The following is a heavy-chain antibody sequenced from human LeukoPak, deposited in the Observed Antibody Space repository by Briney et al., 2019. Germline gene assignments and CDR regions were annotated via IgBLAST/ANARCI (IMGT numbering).Heavy chain of an antibody. CDR3: AKWKYSNSGIDDY. CDR2: ISGSGDNT. V-gene: IGHV3-23*01. D-gene: IGHD6-6*01. J-gene: IGHJ4*02. Sequence: GGSLRLSCAASGFTFSSYAMSRVRQVPGKGLEWVSVISGSGDNTYYADSVKGRFTISRDNSKNMLYLQMNSLRAEDTAVCYCAKWKYSNSGIDDYWGQGTLVTVSS. CDR1: GFTFSSYA.